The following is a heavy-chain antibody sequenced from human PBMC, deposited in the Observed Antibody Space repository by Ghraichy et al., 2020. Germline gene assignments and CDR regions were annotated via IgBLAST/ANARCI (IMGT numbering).Heavy chain of an antibody. Sequence: LSLTCAASGFTFSDYYMSWIRQAPGKGLEWVSYISSSGSTIYYADSVKGRFTISRDNAKNSLYLQMNSLRAEDMAVYYCARDARYYYYGMDVWGQGTTVTVSS. J-gene: IGHJ6*02. V-gene: IGHV3-11*01. CDR2: ISSSGSTI. CDR3: ARDARYYYYGMDV. CDR1: GFTFSDYY.